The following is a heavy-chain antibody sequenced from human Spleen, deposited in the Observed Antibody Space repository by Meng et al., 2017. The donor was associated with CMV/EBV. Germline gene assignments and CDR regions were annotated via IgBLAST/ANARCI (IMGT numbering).Heavy chain of an antibody. J-gene: IGHJ6*02. CDR1: AFTFSSYW. CDR3: ARDSTMMAYYYYGMDV. D-gene: IGHD3-22*01. CDR2: IKQDGSEK. V-gene: IGHV3-7*01. Sequence: GGSLRLSCAASAFTFSSYWMSWVRQAPGKGLEWVANIKQDGSEKYYVDSVKGRFTISRDNAKNSLYLQMNSLRAEDTAVYYCARDSTMMAYYYYGMDVWGQGTTVTVSS.